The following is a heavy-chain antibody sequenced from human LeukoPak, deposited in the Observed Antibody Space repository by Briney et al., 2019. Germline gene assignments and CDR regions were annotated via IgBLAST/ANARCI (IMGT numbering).Heavy chain of an antibody. J-gene: IGHJ5*02. CDR3: ARVLRYSSASDWFDP. V-gene: IGHV3-53*01. CDR1: GFTFSSYA. Sequence: PGGSLRLSCAASGFTFSSYAMHWVRQAPGKGLEWVSVFYSGGSRYYADSVKGRFTISRDNSKNSLDLQMNSLRAEDTAVYYCARVLRYSSASDWFDPWGQGTLVIVSS. CDR2: FYSGGSR. D-gene: IGHD6-19*01.